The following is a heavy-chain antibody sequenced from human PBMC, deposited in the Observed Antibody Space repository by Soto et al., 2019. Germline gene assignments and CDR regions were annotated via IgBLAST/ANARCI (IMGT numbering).Heavy chain of an antibody. CDR2: ISGSGDNI. D-gene: IGHD2-2*01. V-gene: IGHV3-11*04. Sequence: QVHLVECGGGVVKPAGSLRLSCAASGFTFSDYFMSWIRQAPGKGLEWVSFISGSGDNIKYADSVKGRFTISRDNAKNSLYLQMNSLRDEDTAVYYCVRDSARIVVVPRVDGDNWFDPWGQGTLVTVSS. CDR1: GFTFSDYF. J-gene: IGHJ5*02. CDR3: VRDSARIVVVPRVDGDNWFDP.